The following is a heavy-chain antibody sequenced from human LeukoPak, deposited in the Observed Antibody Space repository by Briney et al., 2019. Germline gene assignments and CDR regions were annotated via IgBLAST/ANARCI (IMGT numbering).Heavy chain of an antibody. CDR3: KTTVTTDNWFDP. D-gene: IGHD4-11*01. CDR1: GGTFSSYA. J-gene: IGHJ5*02. V-gene: IGHV1-2*06. Sequence: GASVKVSCKASGGTFSSYAISWVRQAPGQGLEWMGRINPNSGGTNYAQKFQGRVTMTRDTSISTAYMELSRLRSDDTAVYYCKTTVTTDNWFDPWGQGTLVTVSS. CDR2: INPNSGGT.